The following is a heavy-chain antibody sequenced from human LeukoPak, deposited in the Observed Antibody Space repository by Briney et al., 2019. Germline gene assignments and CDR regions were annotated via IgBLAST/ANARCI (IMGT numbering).Heavy chain of an antibody. Sequence: PGGSLRLSCAASGFSFSNSGMSWVRQAPAKGLEWVAGISGGAANTHYADSVKGRFTISRDNSKNTLFLQMNSLRDEDTAIYYCSKRNGYGDYWGQGTLVTVSS. J-gene: IGHJ4*02. D-gene: IGHD5-12*01. CDR2: ISGGAANT. V-gene: IGHV3-23*01. CDR1: GFSFSNSG. CDR3: SKRNGYGDY.